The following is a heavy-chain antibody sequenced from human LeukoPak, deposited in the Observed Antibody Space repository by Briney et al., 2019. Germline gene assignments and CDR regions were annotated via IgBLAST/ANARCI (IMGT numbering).Heavy chain of an antibody. Sequence: SETLSLTCAVYGGSFSGYYWSWIRQPPGKGLEWIGEINHSGSTNYNPSLKSRVTISVDTSKNKFSLKLSSVTAADTAVYYCARGPSRAVAGTWDYFDYWGQGTLVTVSS. J-gene: IGHJ4*02. V-gene: IGHV4-34*01. D-gene: IGHD6-19*01. CDR2: INHSGST. CDR1: GGSFSGYY. CDR3: ARGPSRAVAGTWDYFDY.